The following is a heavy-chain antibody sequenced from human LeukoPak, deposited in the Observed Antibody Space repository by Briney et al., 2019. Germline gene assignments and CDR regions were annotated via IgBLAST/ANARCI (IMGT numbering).Heavy chain of an antibody. CDR1: GGTFSSYA. CDR2: IIPIFGTA. CDR3: ASNDIVVVPAAPAKPFDY. V-gene: IGHV1-69*01. Sequence: VRVSCKASGGTFSSYAISWVRQAPGQGLEWMGGIIPIFGTANYAQKFQGRVTITADESTSTAYMELSSLRSEDTAVYYCASNDIVVVPAAPAKPFDYWGQGTLVTVSS. J-gene: IGHJ4*02. D-gene: IGHD2-2*01.